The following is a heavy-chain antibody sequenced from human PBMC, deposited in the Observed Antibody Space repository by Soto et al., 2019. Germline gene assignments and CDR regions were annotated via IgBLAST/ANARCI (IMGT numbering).Heavy chain of an antibody. D-gene: IGHD6-13*01. Sequence: VASVKVSCKASGDTFSSYAISWVRQAPGQGLEWMGGIIPIFGTASYAQKFQGRVTITADKSTSTAYMELSSLRSEDTAVYYCARDGIAAAGNRGMDVWGQGTTVTVSS. CDR3: ARDGIAAAGNRGMDV. CDR2: IIPIFGTA. CDR1: GDTFSSYA. V-gene: IGHV1-69*06. J-gene: IGHJ6*02.